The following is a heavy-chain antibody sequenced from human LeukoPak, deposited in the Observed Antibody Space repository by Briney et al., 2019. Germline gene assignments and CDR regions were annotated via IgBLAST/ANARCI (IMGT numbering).Heavy chain of an antibody. Sequence: GGSLRLSCAASGFTFSSYGMHWVRQALGKGLEWVAVISYDGSNKYYADSVKGRFTISRDNSKNTLYLQMNSLRAEDTAVYYCAKLGTYYRDYWGQGTLVTVSS. D-gene: IGHD3-10*01. J-gene: IGHJ4*02. CDR3: AKLGTYYRDY. V-gene: IGHV3-30*18. CDR1: GFTFSSYG. CDR2: ISYDGSNK.